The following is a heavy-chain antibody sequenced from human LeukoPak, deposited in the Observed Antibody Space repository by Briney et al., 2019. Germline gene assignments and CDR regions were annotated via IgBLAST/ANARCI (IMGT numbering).Heavy chain of an antibody. J-gene: IGHJ3*02. CDR3: ARDTAAAGGSFDI. CDR2: IYSGGST. V-gene: IGHV3-66*01. CDR1: GFTFSSYA. D-gene: IGHD2-2*01. Sequence: GGSLRLSCAASGFTFSSYAMSWVRQAPGKGLEWVSVIYSGGSTYYADSVKGRFTISRDNSKNTLYLQMNSLRAEDTAVYYCARDTAAAGGSFDIWGQGTMVTASS.